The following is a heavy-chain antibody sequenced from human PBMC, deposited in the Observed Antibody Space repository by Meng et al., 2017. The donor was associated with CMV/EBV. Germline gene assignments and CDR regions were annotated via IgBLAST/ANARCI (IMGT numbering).Heavy chain of an antibody. CDR1: GFTFSDYY. CDR2: LTRSGNTV. D-gene: IGHD3-10*01. CDR3: VRVRDPGDPNLYFQH. J-gene: IGHJ1*01. V-gene: IGHV3-11*01. Sequence: GGSLRLSCAASGFTFSDYYMGWIHQAPGRGLEWISHLTRSGNTVFYADSVKGRFTVSRDNSKKSMYLQMSGLRPDDTALYFCVRVRDPGDPNLYFQHWGRGTLVTVSS.